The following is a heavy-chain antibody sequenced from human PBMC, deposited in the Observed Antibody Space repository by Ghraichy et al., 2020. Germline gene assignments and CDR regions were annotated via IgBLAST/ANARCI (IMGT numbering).Heavy chain of an antibody. CDR2: INQDGSET. V-gene: IGHV3-7*03. Sequence: ESLNISCAASGFTFSSYWVSWVRQAPGKGLEWVANINQDGSETYYVDSVKGRFTISRDNAKNSLYLQMNTLRAEDTAVYYCAISSPVTTYGHWGQGTLVTVSS. CDR3: AISSPVTTYGH. CDR1: GFTFSSYW. D-gene: IGHD4-17*01. J-gene: IGHJ4*02.